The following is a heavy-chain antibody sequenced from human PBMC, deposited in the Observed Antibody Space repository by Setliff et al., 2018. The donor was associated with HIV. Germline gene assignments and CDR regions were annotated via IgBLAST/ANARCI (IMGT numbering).Heavy chain of an antibody. CDR1: GISVSKNY. CDR2: IYTGGDT. D-gene: IGHD2-2*01. V-gene: IGHV3-53*01. CDR3: AKSPYQVAEFDY. J-gene: IGHJ4*02. Sequence: GGSLRLSCAVSGISVSKNYMSWVRQAPGKGMEWAAVIYTGGDTYYADSVKGRFTFSRDNSKNTLYLQMNSLRAEDTAVYYCAKSPYQVAEFDYWGQGTLVTVSS.